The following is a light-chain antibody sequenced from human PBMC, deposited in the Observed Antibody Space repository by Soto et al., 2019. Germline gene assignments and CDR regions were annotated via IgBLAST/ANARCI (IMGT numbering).Light chain of an antibody. CDR2: AAS. CDR3: QQSYSTPGT. V-gene: IGKV1-39*01. Sequence: QLTQSPSSRSASVGDRVTITCRASQSISSYLNWYKQNTGKDTKIRIYAASSLQSGVQSRFSGSGSGTDFTLTISSLQPEDFATYYFQQSYSTPGTCGQGTRREIK. J-gene: IGKJ5*01. CDR1: QSISSY.